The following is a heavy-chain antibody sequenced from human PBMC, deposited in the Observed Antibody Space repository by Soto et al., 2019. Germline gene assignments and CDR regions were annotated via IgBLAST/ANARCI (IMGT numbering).Heavy chain of an antibody. CDR1: GLTFSSYS. Sequence: PGGAVRLSCAACGLTFSSYSMKWDRQAPGKGMEWVSYISGSSVSIYYADSVKGRFTVSRDNAQNSLFLEMNSLRDEDTAVYYCARLTSILYGMDVWGLGTTVTVSS. D-gene: IGHD2-15*01. CDR2: ISGSSVSI. V-gene: IGHV3-48*02. CDR3: ARLTSILYGMDV. J-gene: IGHJ6*02.